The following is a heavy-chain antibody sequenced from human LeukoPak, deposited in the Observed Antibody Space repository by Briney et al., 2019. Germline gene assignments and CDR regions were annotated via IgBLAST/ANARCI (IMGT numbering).Heavy chain of an antibody. CDR3: ARDSAPLLPAANDY. J-gene: IGHJ4*02. Sequence: ASVKISCKASGYTFTSYGISWVRQAPGQGLEWMGWISAYNGNTNYAQKLQGRVTMTTDISTSTAYMELRSLRSDDTAVYYCARDSAPLLPAANDYWGQGTLVTVSS. D-gene: IGHD2-2*01. CDR1: GYTFTSYG. CDR2: ISAYNGNT. V-gene: IGHV1-18*01.